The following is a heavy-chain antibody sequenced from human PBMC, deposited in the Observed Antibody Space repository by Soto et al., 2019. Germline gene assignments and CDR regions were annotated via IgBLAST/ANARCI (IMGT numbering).Heavy chain of an antibody. Sequence: EVQLVESGGGLVKPGGSLRLSCAASGFTFSSYSMNWVRQAPGKGLEWVSSISSSSSYIYYADSVKGRFTISRDNAKNSLYLQMNSLRAEDTAVYDCARDGRAYDFWSGYSPARYYYYMDVWGKGTTVTVSS. CDR2: ISSSSSYI. V-gene: IGHV3-21*01. CDR3: ARDGRAYDFWSGYSPARYYYYMDV. J-gene: IGHJ6*03. CDR1: GFTFSSYS. D-gene: IGHD3-3*01.